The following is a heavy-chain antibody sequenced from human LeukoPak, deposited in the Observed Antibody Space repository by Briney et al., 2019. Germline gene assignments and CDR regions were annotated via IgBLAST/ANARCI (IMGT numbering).Heavy chain of an antibody. Sequence: GGSLRLSCVASGFTFSIYGMHWVRQAPGKGREWVAFIRYDGSDKYYAESVKGRFTISRDNSKNTLYLLMNSLRAEDTAVYYCAKALSGSPPKPFDYWGQGTLVTVSS. D-gene: IGHD1-26*01. CDR3: AKALSGSPPKPFDY. CDR1: GFTFSIYG. V-gene: IGHV3-30*02. CDR2: IRYDGSDK. J-gene: IGHJ4*02.